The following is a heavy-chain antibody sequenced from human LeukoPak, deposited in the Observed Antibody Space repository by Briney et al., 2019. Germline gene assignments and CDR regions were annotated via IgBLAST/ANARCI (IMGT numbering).Heavy chain of an antibody. CDR3: ARVYDSSGFSVY. Sequence: GASVKVSCKASGYTFTGYYMHWVRQAPGQGLEWMGWINPNGGGTNYAQKFQGRVTMTRDTSISTAYMELSRLRSDDTAVYYCARVYDSSGFSVYWGQGTLVTVSS. V-gene: IGHV1-2*02. CDR1: GYTFTGYY. J-gene: IGHJ4*02. D-gene: IGHD3-22*01. CDR2: INPNGGGT.